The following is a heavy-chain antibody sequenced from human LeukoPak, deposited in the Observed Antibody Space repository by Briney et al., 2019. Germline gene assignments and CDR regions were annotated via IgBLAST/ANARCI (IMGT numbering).Heavy chain of an antibody. D-gene: IGHD4-23*01. V-gene: IGHV1-24*01. CDR3: ATVPDAEEQDLGTPPYYFDY. Sequence: ASVKVSCKVSGYTLTELSMHWVRQAPGKGLEWMGGFDPEDGETIYAQKFQGRVTMTEDTSTDTAYMELSSLRSGDTAVYYCATVPDAEEQDLGTPPYYFDYWGQGTLVTVSS. CDR2: FDPEDGET. J-gene: IGHJ4*02. CDR1: GYTLTELS.